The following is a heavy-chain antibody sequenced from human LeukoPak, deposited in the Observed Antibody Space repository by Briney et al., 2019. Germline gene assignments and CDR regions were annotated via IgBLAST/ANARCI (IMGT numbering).Heavy chain of an antibody. V-gene: IGHV4-38-2*02. D-gene: IGHD1-26*01. J-gene: IGHJ4*02. CDR3: ARVRSGSYSATDY. CDR2: IYYTGST. CDR1: GYSISSGYY. Sequence: SETLSLTCTVSGYSISSGYYWGWIWQPPGKGLERIGSIYYTGSTYYTPPLKGRVTISVDTSKNQFSLNLNSVTAADTAVYYCARVRSGSYSATDYWGQGTLVTVSS.